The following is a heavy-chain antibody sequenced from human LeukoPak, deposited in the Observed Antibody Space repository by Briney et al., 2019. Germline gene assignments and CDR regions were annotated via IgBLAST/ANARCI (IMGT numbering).Heavy chain of an antibody. J-gene: IGHJ4*02. CDR2: IYGGGST. Sequence: GGSLRLSCAASGFTVSSNYMSWLRQAPGKGREGVSVIYGGGSTYYADSVKGRFTISGDTSKNTLNLQMNSLRAEDTAIYYCTRRGYNYEAFDYWGQGTLVTVSS. CDR1: GFTVSSNY. CDR3: TRRGYNYEAFDY. D-gene: IGHD5-18*01. V-gene: IGHV3-53*01.